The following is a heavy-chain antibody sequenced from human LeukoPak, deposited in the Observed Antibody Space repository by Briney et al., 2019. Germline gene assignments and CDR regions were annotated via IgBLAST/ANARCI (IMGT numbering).Heavy chain of an antibody. CDR2: IYTSGST. CDR3: ARAVAVAGWDAFDI. D-gene: IGHD6-19*01. CDR1: GGSISSGSYY. V-gene: IGHV4-61*02. J-gene: IGHJ3*02. Sequence: PSQTLSLTCTVSGGSISSGSYYWSWIRQPAGKGLEWIGRIYTSGSTNYNPSLKSRVTISVDTSKNQFSLKLSSVTAADTAVYYCARAVAVAGWDAFDIWGQGAMVTVSS.